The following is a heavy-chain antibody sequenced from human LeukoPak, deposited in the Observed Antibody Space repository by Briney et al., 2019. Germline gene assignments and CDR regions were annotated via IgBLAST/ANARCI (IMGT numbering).Heavy chain of an antibody. V-gene: IGHV4-59*01. D-gene: IGHD4-23*01. J-gene: IGHJ3*02. CDR1: GGSISSYY. CDR2: IYYMGSP. CDR3: ARGSPLTTVGAFDI. Sequence: PSETLSLTCTVSGGSISSYYWSWIRQPPGKGLGWIGYIYYMGSPNYNPSLKSRVTITVDTSKNQFSLKLSSVTAADTAVYYCARGSPLTTVGAFDIWGQGTMVTVSS.